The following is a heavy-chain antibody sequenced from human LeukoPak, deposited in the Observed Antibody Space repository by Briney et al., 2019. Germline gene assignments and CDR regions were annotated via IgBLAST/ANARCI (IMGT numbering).Heavy chain of an antibody. J-gene: IGHJ4*02. V-gene: IGHV4-34*01. CDR3: ARGRYSYGSRFDY. CDR2: INHSGST. D-gene: IGHD5-18*01. Sequence: SETLSLTCAVYGGSFSGYYWSWIRQPPGKGLEWIGEINHSGSTNYNPSLKSRVTISVDTSKNQFSLKLSSVSAADTAVYYCARGRYSYGSRFDYWGQGTLVTVSS. CDR1: GGSFSGYY.